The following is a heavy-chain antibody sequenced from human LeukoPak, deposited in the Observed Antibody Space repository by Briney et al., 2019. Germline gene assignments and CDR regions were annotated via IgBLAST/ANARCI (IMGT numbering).Heavy chain of an antibody. J-gene: IGHJ6*02. Sequence: GASVNVSCKVSGYTLTELSMHWVRQAPGKGLEWMGGFDPEDGETIYAQKFQGRVTMTEDTSTDTAYMELSSLRSEDTAVYYCATDLPSSMVRGVTSYYYYGMDVWGQGTTVTVSS. D-gene: IGHD3-10*01. V-gene: IGHV1-24*01. CDR2: FDPEDGET. CDR3: ATDLPSSMVRGVTSYYYYGMDV. CDR1: GYTLTELS.